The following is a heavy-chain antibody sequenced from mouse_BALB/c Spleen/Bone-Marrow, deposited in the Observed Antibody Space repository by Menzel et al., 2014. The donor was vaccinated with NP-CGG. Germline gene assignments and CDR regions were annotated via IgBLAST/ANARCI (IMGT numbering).Heavy chain of an antibody. CDR1: GFNIKDTY. D-gene: IGHD1-1*01. CDR2: IDPAIGNS. J-gene: IGHJ4*01. V-gene: IGHV14-3*02. CDR3: ARRYYNMAMDY. Sequence: VQLKESGAELVRPGASVELSCTASGFNIKDTYIHWVKQRPEQGLEWIGRIDPAIGNSKYGPKFQGKATFTSDTSSNTAYLQLSSLTSEDTAVYYCARRYYNMAMDYWGQGTSVTVSS.